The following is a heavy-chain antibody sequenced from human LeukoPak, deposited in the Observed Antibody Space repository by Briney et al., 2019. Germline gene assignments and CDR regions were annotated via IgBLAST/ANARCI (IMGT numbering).Heavy chain of an antibody. CDR1: GLTFSSYS. V-gene: IGHV3-21*01. Sequence: PGGSLRLSCAASGLTFSSYSMNWVRQAPGKGLEWVSSISSSSSYIYYADSVKGRFTISRDNAKNSLYLQMNSLRAEDTAVYYCARSYDILTGYPYYYGMDVWGQGTTVTVS. CDR3: ARSYDILTGYPYYYGMDV. J-gene: IGHJ6*02. D-gene: IGHD3-9*01. CDR2: ISSSSSYI.